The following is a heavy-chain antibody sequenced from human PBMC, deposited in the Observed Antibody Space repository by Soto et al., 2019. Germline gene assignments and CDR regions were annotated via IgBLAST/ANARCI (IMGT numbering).Heavy chain of an antibody. Sequence: GGSLRLSCTASGFIFSSYAMSWVRQAPGKGLEWVSAISASGDNAYYADSVKGRFTISRDRSKSLYLQMKSLRAEDTAIYYCAKFFGAGTRGYFDSWGQGTLVTVYS. D-gene: IGHD3-16*01. J-gene: IGHJ4*02. V-gene: IGHV3-23*01. CDR2: ISASGDNA. CDR3: AKFFGAGTRGYFDS. CDR1: GFIFSSYA.